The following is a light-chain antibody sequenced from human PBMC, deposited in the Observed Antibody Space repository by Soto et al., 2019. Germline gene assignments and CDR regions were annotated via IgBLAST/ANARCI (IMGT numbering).Light chain of an antibody. CDR3: SSYKSTSSTPVV. Sequence: QSALTQPASVSGSPGQSIAISCTGTSSNVGGYNSVSWYQQHPGKAPKLLIYDVSHRPSGVSDRFSGSKSGNTASLTISGIQAEDEADYSCSSYKSTSSTPVVVGGGTTLTVL. J-gene: IGLJ2*01. CDR1: SSNVGGYNS. CDR2: DVS. V-gene: IGLV2-14*03.